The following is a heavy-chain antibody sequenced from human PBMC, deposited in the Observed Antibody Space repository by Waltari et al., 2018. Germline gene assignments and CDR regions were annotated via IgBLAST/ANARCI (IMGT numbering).Heavy chain of an antibody. CDR2: IIPIFGTA. CDR3: ARDDRRWGVWGSGVD. J-gene: IGHJ4*02. Sequence: QVQLVQSGAEVKKPGSSVKVSCKASGGTFSSYAISWVRQAPGQGLEWMGGIIPIFGTAKPAQKVQGRGTITTDESTSTAYMELRSLRSEDTAVYYCARDDRRWGVWGSGVDWGQGTLVTVSS. CDR1: GGTFSSYA. V-gene: IGHV1-69*05. D-gene: IGHD7-27*01.